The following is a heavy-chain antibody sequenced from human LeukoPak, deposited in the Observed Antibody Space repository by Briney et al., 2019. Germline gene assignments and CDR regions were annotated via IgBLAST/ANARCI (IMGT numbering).Heavy chain of an antibody. J-gene: IGHJ6*02. V-gene: IGHV3-74*01. CDR3: ASDRVFYGLDV. CDR2: IKSDGSET. Sequence: GGSLRLSCAASGFTFSSYWMHWVRQSPGKGLMWVTRIKSDGSETSYADSVKGRFTISRDNARNTLYLQMNSLRPEDTAIYYCASDRVFYGLDVWGQGTTVTVSS. CDR1: GFTFSSYW.